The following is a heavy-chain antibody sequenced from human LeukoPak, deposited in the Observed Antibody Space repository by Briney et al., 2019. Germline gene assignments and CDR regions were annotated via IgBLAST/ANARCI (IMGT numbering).Heavy chain of an antibody. CDR2: ISSNGSST. CDR1: GFTFSSYA. D-gene: IGHD3-3*01. V-gene: IGHV3-64*04. CDR3: ARVSFYDFWSGLAEYNWFDP. Sequence: GGSLRLSCSASGFTFSSYAMHWVRQAPGKGLEYVSAISSNGSSTSYADSVKGRFTISRDNAKNTLYLQMNSLRAEDTAVYYCARVSFYDFWSGLAEYNWFDPWGQGTLVTVSS. J-gene: IGHJ5*02.